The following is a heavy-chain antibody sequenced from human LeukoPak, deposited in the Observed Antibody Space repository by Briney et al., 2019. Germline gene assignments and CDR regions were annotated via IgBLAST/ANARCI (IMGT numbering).Heavy chain of an antibody. CDR1: GFTFTDYA. CDR2: ISYDGTNK. D-gene: IGHD4-11*01. V-gene: IGHV3-30-3*01. CDR3: ARRLRFGNYLPDF. Sequence: GTSLRLSCVASGFTFTDYAMHWVRQAPGKGLEWVGVISYDGTNKYYGDSVKGRFTISRDNSRNTLYLQMSSLRTEDTALYYCARRLRFGNYLPDFWGQGTLVSVSS. J-gene: IGHJ4*02.